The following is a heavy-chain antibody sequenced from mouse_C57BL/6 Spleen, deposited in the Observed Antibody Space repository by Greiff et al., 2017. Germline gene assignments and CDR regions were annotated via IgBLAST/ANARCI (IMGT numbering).Heavy chain of an antibody. J-gene: IGHJ2*01. V-gene: IGHV1-82*01. CDR3: ARSSGTDFDY. CDR2: IYPGDGDT. CDR1: GYAFSSSW. D-gene: IGHD1-1*01. Sequence: VQLQESGPELVKPGASVKISCKVSGYAFSSSWMNWVKQRPGKGLEWIGRIYPGDGDTNYNGKFKGKATLTADKSSSTAYMQLSSLTSEDSAVYFCARSSGTDFDYWGQGTTLTVSS.